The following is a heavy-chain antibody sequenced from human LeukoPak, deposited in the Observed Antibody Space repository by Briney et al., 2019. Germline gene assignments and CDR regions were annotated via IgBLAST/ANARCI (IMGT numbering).Heavy chain of an antibody. Sequence: RGGSLRLSCAASGFTFSSYTMNWVRQAPGKGLEWVSSITSSSTYISYADSVKGRFTISRDNAKNSLYLQMNSLRAEDTAVYYCARDGWVDYWGQGTLVPVSS. V-gene: IGHV3-21*06. D-gene: IGHD1-26*01. CDR3: ARDGWVDY. CDR1: GFTFSSYT. CDR2: ITSSSTYI. J-gene: IGHJ4*02.